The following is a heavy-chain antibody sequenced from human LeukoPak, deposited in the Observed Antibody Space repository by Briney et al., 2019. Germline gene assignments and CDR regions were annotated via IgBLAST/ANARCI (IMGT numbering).Heavy chain of an antibody. CDR1: GFSITNYW. D-gene: IGHD1-26*01. J-gene: IGHJ4*02. Sequence: SGGSLRLSCAASGFSITNYWMGWVRQAPGKGLEYVSGINDNGGRTHYGDSVKGRFSISRDNSKNTLHLQMSTLRAEDTALYYCVKDVGGSYAFDYWGQGILVTVAS. CDR3: VKDVGGSYAFDY. V-gene: IGHV3-64D*09. CDR2: INDNGGRT.